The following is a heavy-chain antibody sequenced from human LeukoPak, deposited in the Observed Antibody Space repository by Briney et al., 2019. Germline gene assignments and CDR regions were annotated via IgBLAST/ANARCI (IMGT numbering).Heavy chain of an antibody. J-gene: IGHJ3*02. CDR1: GFTFSSYS. CDR2: ISSSSSYI. Sequence: PGGSLRLSCAASGFTFSSYSMNWVRQAPGKGLEWVSSISSSSSYIYYADSVKGRFTISRDNAKNSLYLQMNSLRAEDTAMYYCARATYCSSTSCYKGNAFDIWGQGTMVTVSS. CDR3: ARATYCSSTSCYKGNAFDI. D-gene: IGHD2-2*02. V-gene: IGHV3-21*01.